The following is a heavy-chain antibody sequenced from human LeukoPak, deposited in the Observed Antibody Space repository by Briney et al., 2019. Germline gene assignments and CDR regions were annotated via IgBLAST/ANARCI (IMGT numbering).Heavy chain of an antibody. CDR3: ARDLARDPQYYDFWSGWWGDNWFDP. CDR1: GFTFSSYW. CDR2: IKQDGSEK. D-gene: IGHD3-3*01. J-gene: IGHJ5*02. V-gene: IGHV3-7*01. Sequence: GGSLRLSCAASGFTFSSYWMSWVRQAPGKGLEWVANIKQDGSEKYYVDSVKGRFTISRDNAKNSLYLQMNSLRAEDTAVYYCARDLARDPQYYDFWSGWWGDNWFDPWGQGTLVTVSS.